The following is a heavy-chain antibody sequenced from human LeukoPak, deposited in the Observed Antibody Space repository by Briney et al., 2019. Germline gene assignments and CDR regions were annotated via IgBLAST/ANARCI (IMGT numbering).Heavy chain of an antibody. J-gene: IGHJ3*02. CDR1: GFTFSSYG. Sequence: PGRSLRLSCAASGFTFSSYGMHWVRQAPGKGLEWVAVISYDGSNKYYADSVKGRFTISRDNSKNTLYLQMNSLRAEDTAVYYCAKFQVARGYSYGHDDAFDIWGQGTMVTVSS. D-gene: IGHD5-18*01. V-gene: IGHV3-30*18. CDR2: ISYDGSNK. CDR3: AKFQVARGYSYGHDDAFDI.